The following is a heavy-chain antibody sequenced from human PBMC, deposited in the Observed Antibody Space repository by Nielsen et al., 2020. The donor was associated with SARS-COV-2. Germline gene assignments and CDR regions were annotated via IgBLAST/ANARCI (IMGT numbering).Heavy chain of an antibody. CDR1: GYSFTSYW. CDR2: IEPSDSYT. V-gene: IGHV5-10-1*01. D-gene: IGHD3-9*01. Sequence: GGSLRLSCKGSGYSFTSYWISWVRQMPGKGLEWMGRIEPSDSYTNYSPSFQGHVTISADKSISTAYLQWSSLKASDTAMYYCARHGDYDILTGYYPHDAFDIWGQGTMVTVSS. CDR3: ARHGDYDILTGYYPHDAFDI. J-gene: IGHJ3*02.